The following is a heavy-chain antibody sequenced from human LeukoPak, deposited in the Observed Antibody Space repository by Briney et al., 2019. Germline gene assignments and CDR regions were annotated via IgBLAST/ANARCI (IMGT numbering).Heavy chain of an antibody. J-gene: IGHJ6*03. Sequence: GESLKISCKGSGYSFTSYWIGWVRQMPGKGLEWMGIIYPGDSDTRYSPSFQGQVTISADKSISTAYLQWSSLKASDTAMYYCARVPAIYGDSIGLGYYYHYMDVWGKGTTVTVSS. CDR1: GYSFTSYW. D-gene: IGHD4-17*01. CDR3: ARVPAIYGDSIGLGYYYHYMDV. CDR2: IYPGDSDT. V-gene: IGHV5-51*01.